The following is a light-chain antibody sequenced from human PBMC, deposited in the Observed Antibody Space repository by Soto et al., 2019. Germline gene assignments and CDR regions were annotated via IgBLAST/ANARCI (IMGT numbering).Light chain of an antibody. V-gene: IGKV1-5*01. CDR3: QQYTSYPYT. CDR2: DVS. CDR1: QNLRGW. Sequence: DIPMTQSPSTLSASVGDRVTITCRASQNLRGWLAWYQQKAGNAPNLLIYDVSTLQSGVPSRFTGSGSGTEFTLTISSLQPDDFAVYYCQQYTSYPYTFGHGTKLEI. J-gene: IGKJ2*01.